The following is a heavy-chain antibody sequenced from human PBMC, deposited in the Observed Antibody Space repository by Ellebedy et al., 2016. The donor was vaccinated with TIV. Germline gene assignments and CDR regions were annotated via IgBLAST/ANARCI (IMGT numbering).Heavy chain of an antibody. CDR3: VRGAGTYNFDY. V-gene: IGHV3-23*01. J-gene: IGHJ4*02. D-gene: IGHD1-26*01. CDR2: ISTSGGST. Sequence: PGGSLRLSCAASGSTFTTYAMSCVRQAPGKGLAWVSAISTSGGSTYYADSVKGRFTVSRDNPKNTLYLKMNSLRAEDTAVYYCVRGAGTYNFDYWGQGTLVTV. CDR1: GSTFTTYA.